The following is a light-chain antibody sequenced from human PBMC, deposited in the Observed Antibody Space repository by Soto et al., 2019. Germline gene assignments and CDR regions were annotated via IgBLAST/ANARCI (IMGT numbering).Light chain of an antibody. CDR2: GNS. Sequence: QLVLTQPPSVSGAPGQRVTISCTGSSSNIGAGYDVHWYQQLPGTAPKLLIYGNSNRPSGVPDRFSGSKSGTSASLPITGLQAEDGADYYCQSYDSSLSGSVFGGGTKLTVL. J-gene: IGLJ3*02. CDR3: QSYDSSLSGSV. CDR1: SSNIGAGYD. V-gene: IGLV1-40*01.